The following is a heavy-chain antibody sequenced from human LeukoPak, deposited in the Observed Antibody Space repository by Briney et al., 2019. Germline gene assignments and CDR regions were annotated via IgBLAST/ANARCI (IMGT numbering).Heavy chain of an antibody. CDR2: ISTSSTYI. J-gene: IGHJ6*02. D-gene: IGHD1-1*01. V-gene: IGHV3-21*01. CDR1: GFTFSTYS. Sequence: PGGSLRLSCAASGFTFSTYSMNWVRQAPGKGLEWVSSISTSSTYIYYADSVKGRFTISRDNAKNSLYLQMNSLRAEDTAVYYCARHELVITLSSYYYGMDVWGPGTTVTVSS. CDR3: ARHELVITLSSYYYGMDV.